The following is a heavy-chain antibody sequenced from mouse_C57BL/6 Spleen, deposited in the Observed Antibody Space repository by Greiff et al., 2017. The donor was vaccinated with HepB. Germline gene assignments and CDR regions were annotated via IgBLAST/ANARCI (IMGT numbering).Heavy chain of an antibody. CDR2: IDPSDSYT. Sequence: QVHVKQPGAELVKPGASVKLSCKASGYTFTSYWMQWVKQRPGQGLEWIGEIDPSDSYTNYNQKFKGKATLTVDTSSSTAYMQLSSLTSEDSAVYYCARGFTTVVATRYFDVWGTGTTVTVSS. CDR1: GYTFTSYW. D-gene: IGHD1-1*01. J-gene: IGHJ1*03. V-gene: IGHV1-50*01. CDR3: ARGFTTVVATRYFDV.